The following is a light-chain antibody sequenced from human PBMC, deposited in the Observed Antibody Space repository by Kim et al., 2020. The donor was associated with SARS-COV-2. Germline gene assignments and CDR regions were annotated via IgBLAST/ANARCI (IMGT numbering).Light chain of an antibody. CDR1: SSNIGINS. CDR2: SNN. Sequence: ELTQPPSASGTPGQTVIISCSGSSSNIGINSVSWFQQFPGTAPKLLIYSNNQRPSGVPARFSGGKSGTSASLATSGLQSEDEADYYCAAWDDTLKSFVFGTGTKVTVL. CDR3: AAWDDTLKSFV. J-gene: IGLJ1*01. V-gene: IGLV1-44*01.